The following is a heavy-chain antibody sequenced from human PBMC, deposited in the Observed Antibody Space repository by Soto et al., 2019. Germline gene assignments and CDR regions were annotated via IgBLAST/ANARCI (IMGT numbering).Heavy chain of an antibody. D-gene: IGHD3-9*01. CDR1: GFTFRSCA. CDR3: ARDQPSLRDVDWLPHYGMDV. J-gene: IGHJ6*02. V-gene: IGHV3-23*01. Sequence: GGSLRLSCAGSGFTFRSCAMGWVRQAPGKGLEWVSDIIDSGASTYYADSVKGRFTISRDNSKSTLYLQMNSLRAEDTALYYCARDQPSLRDVDWLPHYGMDVWGQGTTVTVSS. CDR2: IIDSGAST.